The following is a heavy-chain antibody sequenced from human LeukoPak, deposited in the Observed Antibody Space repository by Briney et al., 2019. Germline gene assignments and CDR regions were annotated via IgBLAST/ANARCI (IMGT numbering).Heavy chain of an antibody. CDR2: IRGRRNSYAT. V-gene: IGHV3-73*01. CDR3: SSPSGEGNKSGFDY. CDR1: GFTFSGSA. Sequence: GGSLRLSCAGSGFTFSGSAIHWVRQAPGKGLEWVGRIRGRRNSYATVYIPSVKGRFTISRDDSISTAYLHMYSLEVEDTAIYSFSSPSGEGNKSGFDYGGQEPRVTVSS. D-gene: IGHD6-25*01. J-gene: IGHJ4*02.